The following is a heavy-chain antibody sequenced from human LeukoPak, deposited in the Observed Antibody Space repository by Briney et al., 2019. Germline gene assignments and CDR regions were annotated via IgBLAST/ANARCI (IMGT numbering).Heavy chain of an antibody. D-gene: IGHD3-22*01. V-gene: IGHV1-46*01. J-gene: IGHJ4*02. CDR2: INPAGGST. CDR3: ARGRGVHDSHTYDYFDY. CDR1: GYTFTSYY. Sequence: ASVKVSCTASGYTFTSYYIHWVRQAPGQGLEWMAIINPAGGSTTYAQKFQGSRLTLTRDTSTSTVYMELSSLRSEDTAVYYCARGRGVHDSHTYDYFDYWGQGSLVTVSS.